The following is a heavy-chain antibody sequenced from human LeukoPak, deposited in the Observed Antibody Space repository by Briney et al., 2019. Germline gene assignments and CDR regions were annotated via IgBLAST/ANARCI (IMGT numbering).Heavy chain of an antibody. CDR3: ARELCSGGSCYLDY. V-gene: IGHV4-31*03. J-gene: IGHJ4*02. Sequence: PSQTLSLTCTVSGGSISSGGYYWSWLRQHPGKGLEWIGYIYYSGSTYYNPSLKSRVTISVDTSKNQFSLKLSSVTAADTAVYYCARELCSGGSCYLDYWGQGTLVTVSS. CDR2: IYYSGST. CDR1: GGSISSGGYY. D-gene: IGHD2-15*01.